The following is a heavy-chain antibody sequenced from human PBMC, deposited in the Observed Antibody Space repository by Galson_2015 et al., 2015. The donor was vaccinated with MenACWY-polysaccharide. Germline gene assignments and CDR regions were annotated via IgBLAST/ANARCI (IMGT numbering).Heavy chain of an antibody. CDR2: SGSGGGL. Sequence: CAASEFSFSSYPMSWVRQAPGRGLEWVSGSGSGGGLYYADSVKGRFTVSRDNSKNTLYLQMNNLRAEDTAVYYCAKVGPRSSWTMGLDYRGQGTLVTVSS. V-gene: IGHV3-23*01. CDR1: EFSFSSYP. CDR3: AKVGPRSSWTMGLDY. D-gene: IGHD6-13*01. J-gene: IGHJ4*02.